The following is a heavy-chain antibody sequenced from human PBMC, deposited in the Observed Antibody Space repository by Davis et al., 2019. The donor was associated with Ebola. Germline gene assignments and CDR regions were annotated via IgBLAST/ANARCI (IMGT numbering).Heavy chain of an antibody. Sequence: SVKVSCKASGGTFSSYAISWVRQAPGQGLEWMGRIIPILGIANYAQKFQGRVTITADESTSTAYMELSSLRSEDTAVYYCARGAAKSIVATITHYYYGMDVWGQGTTVTVSS. J-gene: IGHJ6*02. D-gene: IGHD5-12*01. V-gene: IGHV1-69*04. CDR3: ARGAAKSIVATITHYYYGMDV. CDR1: GGTFSSYA. CDR2: IIPILGIA.